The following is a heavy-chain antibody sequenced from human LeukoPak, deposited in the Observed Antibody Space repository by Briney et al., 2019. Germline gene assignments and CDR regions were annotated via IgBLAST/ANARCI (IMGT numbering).Heavy chain of an antibody. J-gene: IGHJ4*02. CDR2: ISSSSSTI. CDR3: ARAYSYGDSVDY. CDR1: GFTVSSNY. Sequence: GGSLRLSCAASGFTVSSNYMSWVRQAPGKGLEWVSYISSSSSTIYYADSVKGRFTISRDNAKNSLYPQMNSLRAEDTAVYYCARAYSYGDSVDYWGQGTLVTVSS. D-gene: IGHD5-18*01. V-gene: IGHV3-48*01.